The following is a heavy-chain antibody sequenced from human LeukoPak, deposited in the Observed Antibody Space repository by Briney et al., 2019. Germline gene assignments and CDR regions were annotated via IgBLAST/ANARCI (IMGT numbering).Heavy chain of an antibody. V-gene: IGHV3-7*01. CDR2: INQDGGKK. CDR1: GFTFSSYW. Sequence: GGSLRLSCAASGFTFSSYWMSWVRQAPGKGLEWVANINQDGGKKYYVDSVRGRFTISRDNTENSLYLQMNSLRAEDTAVYYCARAYQWRDFDYWGQGTLVTVSS. CDR3: ARAYQWRDFDY. J-gene: IGHJ4*02. D-gene: IGHD6-19*01.